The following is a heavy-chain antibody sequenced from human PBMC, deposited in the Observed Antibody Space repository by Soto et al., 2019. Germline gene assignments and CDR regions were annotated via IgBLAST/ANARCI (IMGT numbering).Heavy chain of an antibody. CDR3: AREGPWSGTNAFDI. D-gene: IGHD1-1*01. Sequence: QVQLVESGGGVVQPGRSLRLSCAASGFIFSDHGMHGVRQAPGKGLDWVAVIWSDGSNDNYPDSVKGRFTISRDNSKNTVSLQMSSLRVEDTAVYYCAREGPWSGTNAFDIWGQGAMVTVSS. J-gene: IGHJ3*02. CDR1: GFIFSDHG. V-gene: IGHV3-33*01. CDR2: IWSDGSND.